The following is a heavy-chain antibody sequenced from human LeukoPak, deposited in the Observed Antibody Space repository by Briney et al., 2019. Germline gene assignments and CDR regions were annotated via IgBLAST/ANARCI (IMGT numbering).Heavy chain of an antibody. Sequence: GGSLRLSCAAAGFTFSSYAMSWIRQAPGKGLERVSYISNSSTATQYADSVKGRFTISRDNAKNSLYLQMNSLRVEDTAVYYCARTVSYWGQGTLVTVSS. CDR2: ISNSSTAT. D-gene: IGHD4-17*01. V-gene: IGHV3-48*04. J-gene: IGHJ4*02. CDR3: ARTVSY. CDR1: GFTFSSYA.